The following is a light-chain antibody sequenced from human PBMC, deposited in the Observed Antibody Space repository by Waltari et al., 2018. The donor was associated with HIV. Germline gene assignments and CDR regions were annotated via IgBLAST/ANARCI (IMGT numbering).Light chain of an antibody. Sequence: QSALTQPPSASGSPGQSVTISCPGTSSDVGDYDFVPWYQQHPGKVPKLILYEVNKRPSGVPDRFSGSKSGHTASLTVSGLQADDEADYYCSSYAGSNNVVFGGGTKLTVL. CDR2: EVN. V-gene: IGLV2-8*01. CDR1: SSDVGDYDF. J-gene: IGLJ2*01. CDR3: SSYAGSNNVV.